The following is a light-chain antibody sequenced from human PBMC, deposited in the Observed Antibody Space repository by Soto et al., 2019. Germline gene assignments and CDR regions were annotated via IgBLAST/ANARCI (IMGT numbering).Light chain of an antibody. V-gene: IGKV1-5*03. Sequence: DIQMTQSPSTLSASVGDRVTITCRASQSISSWLAWYQQKPGKAPKLLIYKASSLESGGPSRFSDSGSGTDSTLTISRLQPDVFATYYCQQYNSFPTFGRGTKVEIK. CDR2: KAS. CDR3: QQYNSFPT. CDR1: QSISSW. J-gene: IGKJ1*01.